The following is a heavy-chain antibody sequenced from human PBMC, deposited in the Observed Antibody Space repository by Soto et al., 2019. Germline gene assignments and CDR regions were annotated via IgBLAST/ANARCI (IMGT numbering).Heavy chain of an antibody. V-gene: IGHV3-30*18. Sequence: PGGSLRLSCAASGFTFSSYGMHWVRQAPGKGLEWVAVISYDGSNKYYADSVKGRFTISRDNSKNTLYLQMNSLRAEDTAVYYCAKDAAYYDFWSGYYPYYYYGMDVWGQGTTVTVSS. J-gene: IGHJ6*02. D-gene: IGHD3-3*01. CDR1: GFTFSSYG. CDR2: ISYDGSNK. CDR3: AKDAAYYDFWSGYYPYYYYGMDV.